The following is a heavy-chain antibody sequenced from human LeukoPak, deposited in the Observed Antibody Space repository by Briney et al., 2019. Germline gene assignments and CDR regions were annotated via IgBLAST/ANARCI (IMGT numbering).Heavy chain of an antibody. CDR1: GFPFTTYW. D-gene: IGHD3-22*01. V-gene: IGHV3-7*03. CDR2: IKPDGSER. J-gene: IGHJ4*02. Sequence: GGSLRLSCAASGFPFTTYWMSWVRRAPGKGLEWLANIKPDGSERYYVDSVKGRFTISRDNAGDSLSLQMNSLRAEDTALYYCAKDQDYYYDSSGLYDYWGQGTLVTVSS. CDR3: AKDQDYYYDSSGLYDY.